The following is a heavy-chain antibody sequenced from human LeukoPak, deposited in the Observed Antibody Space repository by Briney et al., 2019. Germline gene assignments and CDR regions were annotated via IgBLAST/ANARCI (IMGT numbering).Heavy chain of an antibody. Sequence: SETLSLTCTVSGGSISSYYWSWIRQPPGKGLEWIGYIYYSGSTNYNPSLKSRVTISVDTSKNQFSLKLSSVTAADTAVYYCAREIGAEGYFDYWGQGTLVTVSS. CDR2: IYYSGST. D-gene: IGHD4-17*01. V-gene: IGHV4-59*01. CDR1: GGSISSYY. CDR3: AREIGAEGYFDY. J-gene: IGHJ4*02.